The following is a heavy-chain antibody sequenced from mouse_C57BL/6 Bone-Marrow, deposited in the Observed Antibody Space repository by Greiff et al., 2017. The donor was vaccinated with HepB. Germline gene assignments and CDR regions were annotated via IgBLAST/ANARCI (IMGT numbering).Heavy chain of an antibody. J-gene: IGHJ2*01. CDR2: ISNGGGST. D-gene: IGHD1-1*01. Sequence: EVMLVESGGGLVQPGGSLKLSCAASGFTFSDYYMYWVRQTPEKRLEWVAYISNGGGSTYYPDTVKGRFTISRDNAKNTLYLQMSRLKSEDTAMYYCARGTVVATRGYFDYWGQGTTLTVSS. CDR1: GFTFSDYY. V-gene: IGHV5-12*01. CDR3: ARGTVVATRGYFDY.